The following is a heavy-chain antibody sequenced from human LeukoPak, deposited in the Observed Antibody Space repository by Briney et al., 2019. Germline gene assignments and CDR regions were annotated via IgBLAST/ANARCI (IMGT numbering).Heavy chain of an antibody. CDR1: GLDLSGYW. CDR3: ACDRYYHPDY. Sequence: TGGSLRLPCAASGLDLSGYWMHWVRHAPGKGLVWVSRINSDGSSTTYANSVQGRFTISRDNAKNTLYLQMSSLRAEDTAVYYCACDRYYHPDYWGQGTLVTVSS. J-gene: IGHJ4*02. CDR2: INSDGSST. D-gene: IGHD2-21*01. V-gene: IGHV3-74*01.